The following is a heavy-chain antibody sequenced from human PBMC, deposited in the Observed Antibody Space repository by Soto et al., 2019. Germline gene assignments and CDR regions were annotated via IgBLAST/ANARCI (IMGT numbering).Heavy chain of an antibody. Sequence: ASVQVSCKASGYTFSSYAMHWVRQAPGQRLEWMGWINAGYGNTKSSQKFQDRVTISRDTSASTAYMELTSLRSEDTAVYYCARDTGDGAFDFWGQGTLVTVSS. CDR1: GYTFSSYA. CDR2: INAGYGNT. D-gene: IGHD7-27*01. CDR3: ARDTGDGAFDF. V-gene: IGHV1-3*01. J-gene: IGHJ4*02.